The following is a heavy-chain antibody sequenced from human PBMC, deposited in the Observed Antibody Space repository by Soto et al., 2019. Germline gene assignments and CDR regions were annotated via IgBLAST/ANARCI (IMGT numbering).Heavy chain of an antibody. CDR2: IYHSGST. CDR1: GGSISSGGYS. V-gene: IGHV4-30-2*01. J-gene: IGHJ5*02. CDR3: ARTPDR. Sequence: QLPLQESGSGLVKPSQTLSLTCAVSGGSISSGGYSWSWIRQPPGKGLEWIGYIYHSGSTYYNPSLKSRVTISVDRSKNQFSLKLTSVTAADTAVYYCARTPDRWGQGTLVTVSS.